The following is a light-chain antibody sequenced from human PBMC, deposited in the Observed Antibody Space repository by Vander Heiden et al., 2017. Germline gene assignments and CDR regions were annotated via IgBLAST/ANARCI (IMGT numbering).Light chain of an antibody. J-gene: IGKJ2*01. CDR1: QSVLYSSNNKNY. CDR2: WAS. CDR3: QQYYSTPQT. Sequence: DILMTQSPDPRVVSQGERATINCKSSQSVLYSSNNKNYLAWYQQKPGQPPKLLIYWASTRESGVPDRFSGSGSGTDFTLTISSLQAEDAAVYYCQQYYSTPQTFGQGTKLEIK. V-gene: IGKV4-1*01.